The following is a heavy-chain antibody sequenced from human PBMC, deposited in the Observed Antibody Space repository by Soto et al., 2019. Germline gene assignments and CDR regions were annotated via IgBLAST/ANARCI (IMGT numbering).Heavy chain of an antibody. CDR1: GFTFSNYW. CDR3: ARDFSGDFDY. Sequence: PGGSLRLSCAASGFTFSNYWMHWVRQAPGKGLVWVSRISSDGSYTSDADSVKGRFTISRDNAKNTLYLQMNSLRAEDTAVYYCARDFSGDFDYWGQGTLVTVSS. D-gene: IGHD3-3*01. V-gene: IGHV3-74*01. J-gene: IGHJ4*02. CDR2: ISSDGSYT.